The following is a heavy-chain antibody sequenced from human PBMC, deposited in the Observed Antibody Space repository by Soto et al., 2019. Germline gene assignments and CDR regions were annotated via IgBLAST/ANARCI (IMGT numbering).Heavy chain of an antibody. CDR2: ISSSSSHT. Sequence: PGGSLRLSCAASGFTFSDYYMSWIRQAPGKGLEWVAYISSSSSHTNYADSVRGRFTISRDNAKNSLYLQMNSLRAEDTAVYHCARGNRSPVYWGQGTLVTVSS. J-gene: IGHJ4*02. V-gene: IGHV3-11*06. CDR1: GFTFSDYY. CDR3: ARGNRSPVY.